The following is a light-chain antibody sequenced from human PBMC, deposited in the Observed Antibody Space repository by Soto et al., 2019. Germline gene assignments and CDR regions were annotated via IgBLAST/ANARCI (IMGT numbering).Light chain of an antibody. CDR1: QSVSSSY. J-gene: IGKJ1*01. V-gene: IGKV3-20*01. CDR3: QQCGSSRT. CDR2: GAS. Sequence: EIVLTQSPGTLSLSPGERATLSCRASQSVSSSYLAWYQQKPGQAPRLLIYGASRRATGIPDRFSGSGSGTDFTLTISRLEPEDFAVYYCQQCGSSRTFGQGTKVEIK.